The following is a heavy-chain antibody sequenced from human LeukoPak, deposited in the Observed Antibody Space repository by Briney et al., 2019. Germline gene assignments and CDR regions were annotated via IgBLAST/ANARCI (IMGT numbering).Heavy chain of an antibody. J-gene: IGHJ5*02. CDR2: IERDGSDI. CDR3: ARDPRNVGLAP. D-gene: IGHD2-15*01. CDR1: GFTFDSYW. Sequence: GGSLRLSCAASGFTFDSYWMSWVRQAPGKGLEWVANIERDGSDIHYADSVKGRFTISRDNAKNSVYLQMNSLRVEDTAVYYCARDPRNVGLAPWGQGTLVTVSS. V-gene: IGHV3-7*01.